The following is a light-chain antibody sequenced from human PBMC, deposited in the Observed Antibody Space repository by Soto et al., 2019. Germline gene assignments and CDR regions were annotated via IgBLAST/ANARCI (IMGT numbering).Light chain of an antibody. CDR2: GNG. CDR3: QSYDKRVTAYV. CDR1: SSNIGAGYE. Sequence: QSVLTQPPSVSGAPGQRVTISCTGTSSNIGAGYEVHWYQQLPGTAPKLLVSGNGNRPSGVPDRMSASKSGTSASLAITGLQAEDEVNYFCQSYDKRVTAYVFGSGTKLTVL. V-gene: IGLV1-40*01. J-gene: IGLJ1*01.